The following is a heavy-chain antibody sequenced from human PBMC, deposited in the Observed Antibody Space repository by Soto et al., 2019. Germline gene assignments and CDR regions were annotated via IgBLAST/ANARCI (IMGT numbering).Heavy chain of an antibody. CDR3: AKDQGILFAPNWFDP. J-gene: IGHJ5*02. D-gene: IGHD2-15*01. Sequence: GGSLRLSCAASGFTFSSYAMSWVRQAPGKGLEWVSAISGSGGSTYYADSVKGRFTISRDNSKNTLYLQMNSLRAEDTAVYYCAKDQGILFAPNWFDPWGQGTLVTVSS. V-gene: IGHV3-23*01. CDR2: ISGSGGST. CDR1: GFTFSSYA.